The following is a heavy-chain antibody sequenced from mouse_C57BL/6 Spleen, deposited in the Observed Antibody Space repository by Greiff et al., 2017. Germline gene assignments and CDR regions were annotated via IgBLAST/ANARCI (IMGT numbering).Heavy chain of an antibody. J-gene: IGHJ1*03. D-gene: IGHD4-1*01. CDR2: ISSGGDYI. CDR1: GFTFSSYA. CDR3: TRDWDRYFDV. V-gene: IGHV5-9-1*02. Sequence: EVQGVESGEGLVKPGGSLKLSCAASGFTFSSYAMSWVRQTPEKRLEWVAYISSGGDYIYYADTVTGRFTISRDNARNTLYLQMSSLKSEDTAMFYCTRDWDRYFDVWGTGTTVTVSS.